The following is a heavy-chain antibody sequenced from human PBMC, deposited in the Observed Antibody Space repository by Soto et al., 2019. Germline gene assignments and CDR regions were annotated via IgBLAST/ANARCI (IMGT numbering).Heavy chain of an antibody. CDR3: ASLPATSDFDY. V-gene: IGHV4-4*02. CDR1: GGSISSING. Sequence: QVQLQESGPGLVKPSGTLSLTCAVSGGSISSINGWSWVSESPGKGLEWIGEIYHSGSTNYNPSLKSRVTISVDKSKNKFSLKLSSVTAADTAVYYCASLPATSDFDYWGQGTLVTVSS. D-gene: IGHD2-2*01. J-gene: IGHJ4*02. CDR2: IYHSGST.